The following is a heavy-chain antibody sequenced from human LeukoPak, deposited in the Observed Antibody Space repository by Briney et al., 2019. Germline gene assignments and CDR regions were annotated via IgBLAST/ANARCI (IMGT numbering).Heavy chain of an antibody. D-gene: IGHD3-3*01. Sequence: SETLSLTCTVSGGSIRSYYWSWIRQPPGKGLEWIGYIDYSGDTNYNPSLKSRVTISVDTSKNQFSLKLSSVTAADTAVYYCARYNYDFWSGYSRWFDPWGQGTLVTVSS. CDR3: ARYNYDFWSGYSRWFDP. CDR2: IDYSGDT. J-gene: IGHJ5*02. V-gene: IGHV4-59*01. CDR1: GGSIRSYY.